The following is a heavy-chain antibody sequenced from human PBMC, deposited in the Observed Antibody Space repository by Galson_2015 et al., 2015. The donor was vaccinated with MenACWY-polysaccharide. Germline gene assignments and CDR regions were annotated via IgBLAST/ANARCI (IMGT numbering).Heavy chain of an antibody. CDR2: ISFDGSDK. CDR3: AKVGPEYSGSYSFLDY. Sequence: SLRLSCAASGFTFSSYGMHWVRQAPGKGLEWVAVISFDGSDKYYADSVKGRFTISRDNSKNTLYLQMNSLRPEDTAVYYCAKVGPEYSGSYSFLDYWGQGTLVTVSS. D-gene: IGHD1-26*01. V-gene: IGHV3-30*18. CDR1: GFTFSSYG. J-gene: IGHJ4*02.